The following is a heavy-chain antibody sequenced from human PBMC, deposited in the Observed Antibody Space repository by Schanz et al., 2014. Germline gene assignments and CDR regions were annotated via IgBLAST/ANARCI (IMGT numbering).Heavy chain of an antibody. J-gene: IGHJ4*02. V-gene: IGHV3-23*04. CDR2: ISDSGDTA. Sequence: EVQLVESGGGLVQPGGSLRLSCAASGFTFGDYAMTWVRQAPGKGLEWVSLISDSGDTAYYADSVKGRFTISRDNSKNTLYLQMNSLRPEDTAVYYCVRDSFFAFDYWGQGTLVTVSS. CDR3: VRDSFFAFDY. CDR1: GFTFGDYA. D-gene: IGHD3-3*01.